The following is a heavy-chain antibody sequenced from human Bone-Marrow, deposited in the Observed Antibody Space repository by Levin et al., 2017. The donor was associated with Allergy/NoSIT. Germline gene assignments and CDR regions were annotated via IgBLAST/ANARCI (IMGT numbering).Heavy chain of an antibody. CDR3: ASLTPGDDNGWLDTFSDY. Sequence: GGSLRLSCVASGFSFSNYGMHWVRQAPGKGLEWVAVISFDGSIDYYADSVRGRFTISRDNSEKTLFLQMNSLTAADTALYYCASLTPGDDNGWLDTFSDYWGQGTLVTVSS. CDR1: GFSFSNYG. V-gene: IGHV3-30*03. D-gene: IGHD2/OR15-2a*01. CDR2: ISFDGSID. J-gene: IGHJ4*02.